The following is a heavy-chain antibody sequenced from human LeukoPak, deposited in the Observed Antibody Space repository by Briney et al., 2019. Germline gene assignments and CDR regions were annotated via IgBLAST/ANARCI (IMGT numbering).Heavy chain of an antibody. V-gene: IGHV3-23*01. D-gene: IGHD2-2*01. CDR2: ISGSGGST. CDR1: GFTFSSYA. CDR3: AKDLTVVVPAALDAFDI. Sequence: AGGSLRLSCAASGFTFSSYAMSWVRQAPGKGLEWVSAISGSGGSTYYADSVKGRFTISRDNHKNTLYLQMNSLRAEATAVYYCAKDLTVVVPAALDAFDIWGQGTMVTVSS. J-gene: IGHJ3*02.